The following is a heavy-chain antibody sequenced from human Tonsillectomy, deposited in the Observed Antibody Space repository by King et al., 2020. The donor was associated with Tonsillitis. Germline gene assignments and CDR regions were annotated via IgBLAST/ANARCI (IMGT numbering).Heavy chain of an antibody. D-gene: IGHD3-22*01. CDR3: ARSADSSGYYLDSFDI. Sequence: QLQESGSGLVKPSQTLSLTCAVSGASISSGGYSWSWIRQPPGKGLEWIGYIYHSGSTYYNPSLKSRVTMSGDRSKNQFSLKLSSVTAADTAVYFCARSADSSGYYLDSFDIWGQGTMVTVSS. CDR1: GASISSGGYS. CDR2: IYHSGST. J-gene: IGHJ3*02. V-gene: IGHV4-30-2*01.